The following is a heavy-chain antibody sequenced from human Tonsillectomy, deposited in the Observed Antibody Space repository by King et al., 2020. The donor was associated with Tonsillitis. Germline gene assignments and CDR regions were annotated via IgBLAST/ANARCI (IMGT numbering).Heavy chain of an antibody. D-gene: IGHD3-16*02. CDR2: INHSGST. CDR1: GGSFSGYY. Sequence: QVQLQQWGAGLLKPSETLSLTCAVYGGSFSGYYWSWIRQPPGKGLEWIGEINHSGSTNYNPSLKSRVTISVDTSKNQFSLKLSSVTAADTAVYYCARGHYDYVWGSYRYTPPQYLDYWGQGTLVTVSS. J-gene: IGHJ4*02. CDR3: ARGHYDYVWGSYRYTPPQYLDY. V-gene: IGHV4-34*01.